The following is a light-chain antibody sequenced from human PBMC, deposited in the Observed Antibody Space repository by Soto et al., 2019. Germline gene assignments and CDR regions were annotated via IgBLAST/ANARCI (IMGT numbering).Light chain of an antibody. Sequence: DIPMTQSPSSRSASVGDRVTITCRAVQSISTYLNWYQHKPGKAPNLLIYAASSLQSGVPSRFSGSGSGTDFTLTISSLQPEDFATYYCQQSYNPPLTFGGGTKVEIK. CDR2: AAS. CDR1: QSISTY. J-gene: IGKJ4*01. V-gene: IGKV1-39*01. CDR3: QQSYNPPLT.